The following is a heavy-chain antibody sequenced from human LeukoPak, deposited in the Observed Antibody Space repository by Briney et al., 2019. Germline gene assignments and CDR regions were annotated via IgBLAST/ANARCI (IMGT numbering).Heavy chain of an antibody. CDR2: ISVSAGST. CDR3: AKGGSMIVVVIYFDY. V-gene: IGHV3-23*01. Sequence: GGSLRLSCAASGFTFSSYAMSWVRQAPGKGLEWVSAISVSAGSTYYADSVKGRFTISRDYSKNTLYLQMNSLRAEDTAVYYCAKGGSMIVVVIYFDYWGQGTLVTVSS. CDR1: GFTFSSYA. J-gene: IGHJ4*02. D-gene: IGHD3-22*01.